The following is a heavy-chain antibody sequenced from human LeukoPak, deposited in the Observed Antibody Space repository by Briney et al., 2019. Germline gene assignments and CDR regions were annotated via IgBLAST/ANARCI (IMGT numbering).Heavy chain of an antibody. CDR1: GYTFISYY. J-gene: IGHJ4*02. Sequence: ASVKASCKASGYTFISYYIHWVRQAPGQGLEWMGIISPSGGSISYAQKFQGRVTMTRDTSTSTVYLELSSLRSEDTAVYYCARXGIPXSXGLXSNRARYFDNWGQGTLVTVSS. CDR3: ARXGIPXSXGLXSNRARYFDN. CDR2: ISPSGGSI. D-gene: IGHD2-2*01. V-gene: IGHV1-46*03.